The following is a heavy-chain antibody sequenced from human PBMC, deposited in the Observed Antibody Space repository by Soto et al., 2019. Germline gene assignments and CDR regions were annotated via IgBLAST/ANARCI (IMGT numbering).Heavy chain of an antibody. V-gene: IGHV1-69*08. D-gene: IGHD5-18*01. CDR2: IIPIIDTA. Sequence: QVQLVQSGAEVKKPGSSVKVSCKVSGGSLSSNSISWVRQAPGQGLEWMGRIIPIIDTANYAQKFEGRVTITADKSTSTAYMELSSLRPEDTAVYYCARAMGISYGFSFWGQGTLVTVSS. J-gene: IGHJ4*02. CDR1: GGSLSSNS. CDR3: ARAMGISYGFSF.